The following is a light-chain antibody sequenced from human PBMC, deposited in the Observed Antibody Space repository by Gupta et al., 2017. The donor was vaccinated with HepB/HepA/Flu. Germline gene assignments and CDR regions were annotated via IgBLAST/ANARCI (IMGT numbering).Light chain of an antibody. Sequence: QSVLTQPPSVSGAPGQRVTISCTGSSSNIGARYDVHWYQQLPGTAPKLLIYGNSNRPSGVPVRFSGSNSGTSASLAITGLQAEDEADYYCQSYDTSRSGAVFGGGTKLTVL. V-gene: IGLV1-40*01. J-gene: IGLJ2*01. CDR2: GNS. CDR3: QSYDTSRSGAV. CDR1: SSNIGARYD.